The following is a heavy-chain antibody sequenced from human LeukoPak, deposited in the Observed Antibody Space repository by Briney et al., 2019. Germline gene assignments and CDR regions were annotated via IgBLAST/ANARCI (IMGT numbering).Heavy chain of an antibody. D-gene: IGHD3-10*01. Sequence: SETLSLTCAVYGGSISGYYWSWIRQPPGKGLEWIAEIHHSGSANYNPSLKSRVTISIDTSKNQFSLKLSSVTAADTVVYYCARSDYGSGNYYWSLDYWGQGTLVTVSS. CDR1: GGSISGYY. V-gene: IGHV4-34*01. CDR3: ARSDYGSGNYYWSLDY. CDR2: IHHSGSA. J-gene: IGHJ4*02.